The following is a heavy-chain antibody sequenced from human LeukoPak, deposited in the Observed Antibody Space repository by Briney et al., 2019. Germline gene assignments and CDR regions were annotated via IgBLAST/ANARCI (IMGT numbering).Heavy chain of an antibody. CDR1: GFAVSSNY. Sequence: PGGSLRLSCAVSGFAVSSNYMTWVRQAPGKGLEWVSVIFSGGPTYYADSVKGRSTISRDNSKNTLYLQMNSLRAEDTAVYYCAKPKSAFDIWGQGTMVTVSS. CDR3: AKPKSAFDI. CDR2: IFSGGPT. J-gene: IGHJ3*02. V-gene: IGHV3-53*01.